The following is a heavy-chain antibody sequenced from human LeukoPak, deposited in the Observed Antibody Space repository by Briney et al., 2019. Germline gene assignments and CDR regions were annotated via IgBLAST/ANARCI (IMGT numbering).Heavy chain of an antibody. V-gene: IGHV1-2*02. J-gene: IGHJ5*02. CDR3: ARDLGWGYGDVDWFDP. CDR1: GYTFTGYY. D-gene: IGHD4-17*01. Sequence: ASVKVSYKASGYTFTGYYMHWVRQAPGQGLEWMGWINPNSGGTNYAQKFQGRVTMTRDTSISTAYMELSRLRSDDTAVYYCARDLGWGYGDVDWFDPWGQGTLVTVSS. CDR2: INPNSGGT.